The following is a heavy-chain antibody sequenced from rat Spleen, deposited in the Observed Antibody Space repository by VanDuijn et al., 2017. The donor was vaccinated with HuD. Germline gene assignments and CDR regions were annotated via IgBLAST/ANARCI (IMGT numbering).Heavy chain of an antibody. V-gene: IGHV5-31*01. CDR2: IKNTGDTT. CDR3: ARQGYYDGSYYFDF. CDR1: GFTFNNYW. Sequence: EVQLVESGGGLVQPGRSLKLSCVASGFTFNNYWMTWIRQAPGKGLEWVASIKNTGDTTYYPDSVKGRFTISRDNAKSTLYLQMNSLRSEDTATYYCARQGYYDGSYYFDFWGPGTMVTVSS. J-gene: IGHJ1*01. D-gene: IGHD1-12*02.